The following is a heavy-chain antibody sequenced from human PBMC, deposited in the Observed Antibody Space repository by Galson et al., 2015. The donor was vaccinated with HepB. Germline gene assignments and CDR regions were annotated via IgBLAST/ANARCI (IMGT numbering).Heavy chain of an antibody. D-gene: IGHD3-16*01. Sequence: SLRLSCAASGIPFTRYSINWVRQAPGKGLEWLSYISSSSSAIYYADSVKGRFTVSRDSAKNSMYLQMNSLRGEDTAVYYCARDRLGDYSMDVWGQGTTVTVSS. V-gene: IGHV3-48*01. CDR2: ISSSSSAI. CDR1: GIPFTRYS. CDR3: ARDRLGDYSMDV. J-gene: IGHJ6*02.